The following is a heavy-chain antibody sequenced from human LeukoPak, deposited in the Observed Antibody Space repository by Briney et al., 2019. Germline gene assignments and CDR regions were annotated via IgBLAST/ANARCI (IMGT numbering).Heavy chain of an antibody. CDR3: AREGAYWFDSSGTLGNDY. J-gene: IGHJ4*02. V-gene: IGHV1-2*06. D-gene: IGHD3-22*01. CDR2: LNPNSGGT. Sequence: ASVKVSCKASGYTFTSYGISWVRQAPGQGLEWMGRLNPNSGGTNYAQKFQGRITMTRDTSISTAYMELSNLRSDDTAVYYCAREGAYWFDSSGTLGNDYWGQGTLVTVSS. CDR1: GYTFTSYG.